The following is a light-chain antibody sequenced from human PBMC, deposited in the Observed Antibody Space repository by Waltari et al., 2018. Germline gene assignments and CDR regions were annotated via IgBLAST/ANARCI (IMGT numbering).Light chain of an antibody. V-gene: IGLV2-23*01. J-gene: IGLJ1*01. CDR2: EAS. CDR3: CSYVGSSTSYV. Sequence: QSALTQPAPVSGSPGQSITISCTGVSNDVGTDNLVAWYQQYPGKAPKLMIYEASKRRSGVSNRFSGSKSGNTASLTISGLQAEDEADYFCCSYVGSSTSYVFGIGTKVTVL. CDR1: SNDVGTDNL.